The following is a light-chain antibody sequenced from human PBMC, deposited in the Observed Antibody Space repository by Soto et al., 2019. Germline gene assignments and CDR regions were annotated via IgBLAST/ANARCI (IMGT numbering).Light chain of an antibody. V-gene: IGKV3-15*01. CDR3: QQHHNWPST. CDR2: GAS. Sequence: EIVMTQSPATLSVSPGERATLSCRASQSVSSNLAWYQQTPGQAPRLLIYGASSRATGIPARFSGGGSGTEFTLTISGLQSEDFAVYYCQQHHNWPSTFGQGTKV. J-gene: IGKJ1*01. CDR1: QSVSSN.